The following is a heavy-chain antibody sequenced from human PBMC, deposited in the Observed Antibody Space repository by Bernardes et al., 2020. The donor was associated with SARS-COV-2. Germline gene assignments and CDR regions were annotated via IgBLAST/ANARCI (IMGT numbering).Heavy chain of an antibody. CDR1: GGTFSSYA. D-gene: IGHD2-15*01. V-gene: IGHV1-69*05. CDR2: IIPIFGTA. Sequence: SVKVSCKASGGTFSSYAISWVRQAPGQGLEWMGRIIPIFGTANYAQKFQGRVTMTTDTSTSTAYMELRSLRSDDTAVYYCARGLISDCSGGRCYPDYGDYFDSWGQGTLLTVSS. J-gene: IGHJ4*02. CDR3: ARGLISDCSGGRCYPDYGDYFDS.